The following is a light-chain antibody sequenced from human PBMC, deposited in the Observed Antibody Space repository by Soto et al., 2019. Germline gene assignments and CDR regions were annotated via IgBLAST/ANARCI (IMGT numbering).Light chain of an antibody. CDR2: DAS. J-gene: IGKJ1*01. Sequence: EIVMAQSPATLSVPPGERATLSCRASQSVSSNLAWYQQKPGQAPRLLIYDASTRATGIPARISGSGSGTEFTLTISSLQSEDFAVYYCQQYNEWRTFGQGTKVDIK. CDR1: QSVSSN. V-gene: IGKV3-15*01. CDR3: QQYNEWRT.